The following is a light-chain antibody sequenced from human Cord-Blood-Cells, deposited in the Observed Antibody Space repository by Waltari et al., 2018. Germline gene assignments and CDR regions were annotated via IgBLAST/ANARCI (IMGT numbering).Light chain of an antibody. V-gene: IGKV4-1*01. CDR2: WAS. CDR3: QQYYSTPPT. J-gene: IGKJ1*01. CDR1: QSVLYSSNNKNY. Sequence: DIVMTQSPDSLGVSVGERATINCKPSQSVLYSSNNKNYLAWYQQKPGQPPKLLIYWASTRESGFPDRFSGSGSGTDFTLTISSLQAEDVAVYYCQQYYSTPPTFGQGTKVEIK.